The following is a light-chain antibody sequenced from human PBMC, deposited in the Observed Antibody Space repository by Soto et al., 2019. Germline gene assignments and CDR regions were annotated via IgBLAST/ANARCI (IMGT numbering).Light chain of an antibody. CDR1: QNVANNY. Sequence: EIVLTQSPGTLSLSPGERATLSCRASQNVANNYLAWFRQKPGQTPRLLIYGASSRAAGIPDRFSGSGSGADCTLTISRLEPEDFAVFYCQQYGTSPWTFGQGTKVDIK. CDR2: GAS. V-gene: IGKV3-20*01. CDR3: QQYGTSPWT. J-gene: IGKJ1*01.